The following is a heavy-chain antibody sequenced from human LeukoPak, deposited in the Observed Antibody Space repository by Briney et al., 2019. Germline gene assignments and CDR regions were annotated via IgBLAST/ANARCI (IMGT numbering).Heavy chain of an antibody. CDR1: GFTFSDYY. CDR3: ARGRPYGSGSYYDFDY. V-gene: IGHV3-11*04. CDR2: ISSSGSTI. J-gene: IGHJ4*02. Sequence: SGGSLRLSCAASGFTFSDYYMSWIRQAPGKGLEWVSYISSSGSTIYYADSVKGRFTISRDNAKNSLYLQMNSLRAEDTAVYYCARGRPYGSGSYYDFDYWGQGTLVTVSS. D-gene: IGHD3-10*01.